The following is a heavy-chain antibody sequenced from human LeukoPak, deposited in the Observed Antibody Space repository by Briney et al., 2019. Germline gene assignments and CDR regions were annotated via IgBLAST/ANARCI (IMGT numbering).Heavy chain of an antibody. V-gene: IGHV4-39*07. J-gene: IGHJ4*02. CDR1: GGSISSSSYY. Sequence: SETLSLTCTVSGGSISSSSYYWSWIRQPPGKGLEWIGEINHSGSTNYNPSLKSRVTISVDTSKNQFSLKLSSVTAADTAVYYCALEGLDDYWGQGTLVTVSS. CDR3: ALEGLDDY. D-gene: IGHD5-12*01. CDR2: INHSGST.